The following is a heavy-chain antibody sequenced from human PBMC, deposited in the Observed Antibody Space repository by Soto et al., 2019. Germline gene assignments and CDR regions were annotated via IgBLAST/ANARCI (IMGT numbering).Heavy chain of an antibody. CDR1: GHTFHNYA. Sequence: EVQLLESGGGLEQPGGSLRLSCVGSGHTFHNYAMTWVRQAPGKGLEWVSGISGSGGSTYYAESVRGRFTSSRDDSKNTLYLQMNSLRAEDTAVYYCAKVSRGIGVVPAALNWGQGTRVTVSS. CDR2: ISGSGGST. CDR3: AKVSRGIGVVPAALN. V-gene: IGHV3-23*01. J-gene: IGHJ4*02. D-gene: IGHD2-2*01.